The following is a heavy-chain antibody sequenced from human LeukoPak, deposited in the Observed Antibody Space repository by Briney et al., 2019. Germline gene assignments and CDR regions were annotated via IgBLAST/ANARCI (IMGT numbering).Heavy chain of an antibody. CDR2: ISSSSSYI. Sequence: GGSLRLSCAASGFTFSSYSMNWVHQAPGKGLEWVSSISSSSSYIYYADSVKGRFTISRDNAKNSLYLQMNSLRAEDTAVYYCATEYYYDSSGYSQELDYWGQGTLVTVSS. CDR3: ATEYYYDSSGYSQELDY. J-gene: IGHJ4*02. D-gene: IGHD3-22*01. V-gene: IGHV3-21*01. CDR1: GFTFSSYS.